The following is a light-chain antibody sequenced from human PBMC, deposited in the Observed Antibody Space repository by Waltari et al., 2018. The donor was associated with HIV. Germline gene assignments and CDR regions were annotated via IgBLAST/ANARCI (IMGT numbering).Light chain of an antibody. CDR2: EVT. CDR3: SSYAGSTVI. Sequence: SSLTKPPSASGSPGQSVTTSCPGTITDVGAHNSVSGYQQHSGEAPKLIIYEVTKRPSGVPDRFSGSKSGNTASLTVSGLQAEDEADFYCSSYAGSTVIFGGGTKLTVL. J-gene: IGLJ2*01. CDR1: ITDVGAHNS. V-gene: IGLV2-8*01.